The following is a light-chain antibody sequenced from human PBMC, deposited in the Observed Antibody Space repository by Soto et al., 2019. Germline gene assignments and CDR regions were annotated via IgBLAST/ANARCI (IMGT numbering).Light chain of an antibody. CDR3: QQYYSYPYT. J-gene: IGKJ2*01. Sequence: AIRMTQSPSSFSASTGDRVTITCRASQGINNYLAWYQQKPGKAPKFLIYAASALQSGVPSRFSVSESGTDFTLTISYLQSEDFATYYCQQYYSYPYTFGQGTKLEI. CDR1: QGINNY. V-gene: IGKV1-8*01. CDR2: AAS.